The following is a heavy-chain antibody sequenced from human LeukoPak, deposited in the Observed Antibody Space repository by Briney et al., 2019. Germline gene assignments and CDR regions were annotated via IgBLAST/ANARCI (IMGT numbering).Heavy chain of an antibody. V-gene: IGHV1-18*01. J-gene: IGHJ6*03. CDR2: ISAYNGNT. D-gene: IGHD1-26*01. Sequence: ASVKVSCTASGYTFTSYGISWVRQAPGQGLEWMGWISAYNGNTNYAQKLQGRVTMTTDTSTSTAYMELRSLRSDDTAVYYCARDVQLLYYYYYMDVWGKGTTVTVSS. CDR1: GYTFTSYG. CDR3: ARDVQLLYYYYYMDV.